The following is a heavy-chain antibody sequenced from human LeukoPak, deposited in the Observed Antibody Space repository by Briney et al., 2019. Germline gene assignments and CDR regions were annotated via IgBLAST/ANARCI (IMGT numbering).Heavy chain of an antibody. J-gene: IGHJ6*02. Sequence: PLETLSLTCTVSGGSISSYYWSWIRQPPGKGLEWIGYIYYSGSTNYNPSLKSRVTISVDTSKNQFSLKLSSVTAADTAVYYCARDEYGMDVWGQGTTVTVSS. CDR2: IYYSGST. CDR3: ARDEYGMDV. CDR1: GGSISSYY. V-gene: IGHV4-59*01.